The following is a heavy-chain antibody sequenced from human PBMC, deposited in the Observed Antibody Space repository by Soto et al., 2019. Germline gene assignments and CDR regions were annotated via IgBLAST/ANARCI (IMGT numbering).Heavy chain of an antibody. V-gene: IGHV3-7*01. Sequence: EVQLVESGGGLVQPGGSLSLSCAASGFTFSSYWMSWVRQAPGKGLEWVAHIKQDGSEKYYVDSVKGRFTISRDNAKNSRSLQPISLRADATAVYSCATERGSGLPGENWDASWGQGTLVTVSS. CDR3: ATERGSGLPGENWDAS. D-gene: IGHD3-10*01. CDR1: GFTFSSYW. CDR2: IKQDGSEK. J-gene: IGHJ5*01.